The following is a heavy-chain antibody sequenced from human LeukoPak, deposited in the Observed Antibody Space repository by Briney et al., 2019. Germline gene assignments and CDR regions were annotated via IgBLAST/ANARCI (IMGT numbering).Heavy chain of an antibody. CDR1: GFTFGDYA. V-gene: IGHV3-49*03. CDR2: IRSKHYGGAI. J-gene: IGHJ6*03. D-gene: IGHD4-17*01. Sequence: PGGSLRLSCTTSGFTFGDYAMSWFRQAPGKGLEWVGFIRSKHYGGAIEYAASVRGRFTISRDDSKSIAYLQMNSLKTEDTAVYYCARDRLGGDPHGYYYYHMDVWGKGTTVIVSS. CDR3: ARDRLGGDPHGYYYYHMDV.